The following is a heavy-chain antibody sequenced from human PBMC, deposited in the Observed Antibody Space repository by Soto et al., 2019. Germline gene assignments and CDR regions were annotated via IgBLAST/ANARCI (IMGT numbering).Heavy chain of an antibody. CDR2: INHSGST. V-gene: IGHV4-34*01. D-gene: IGHD3-10*01. J-gene: IGHJ5*02. Sequence: QVQLQQWGAGLLKPSETLSLTCAVYGGSFSGYYWSWIRQPPGKGLEWIGEINHSGSTNYNPSLKSRVTISVDTSKNQFSLKLSSVTAADTAVYYCSRGLLVRGVRVANWFDPWGQGTLVTVSS. CDR3: SRGLLVRGVRVANWFDP. CDR1: GGSFSGYY.